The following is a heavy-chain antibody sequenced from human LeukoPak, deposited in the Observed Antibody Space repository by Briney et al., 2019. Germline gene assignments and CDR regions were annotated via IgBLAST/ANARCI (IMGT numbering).Heavy chain of an antibody. CDR2: ISGSGGSA. CDR1: GFTFSSYA. J-gene: IGHJ4*02. D-gene: IGHD5/OR15-5a*01. CDR3: AKGLSLNYFDY. V-gene: IGHV3-23*01. Sequence: GGSLRLSCAASGFTFSSYAMSWVRQAPGKGLEWVSAISGSGGSAYYADSVKGRFTISRDNSKNTPYLQMNSLRAEDTAVYYCAKGLSLNYFDYWGQGTLVTVSS.